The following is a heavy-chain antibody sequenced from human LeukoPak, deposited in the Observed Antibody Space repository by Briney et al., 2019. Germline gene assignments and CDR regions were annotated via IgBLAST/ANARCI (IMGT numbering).Heavy chain of an antibody. D-gene: IGHD6-25*01. Sequence: SETLSLTCTVSGYSISSGYYWSWIRQPAGKGLEWIGHIYTSGSTNYNPSLKSRVTMSVDTSKNQFSLKLSSVTAADTAVYYCASGRQAAEDYWGQGTLVTVSS. V-gene: IGHV4-4*07. CDR3: ASGRQAAEDY. J-gene: IGHJ4*02. CDR1: GYSISSGYY. CDR2: IYTSGST.